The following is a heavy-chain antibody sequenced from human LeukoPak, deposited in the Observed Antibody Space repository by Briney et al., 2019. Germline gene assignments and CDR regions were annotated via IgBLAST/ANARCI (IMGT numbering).Heavy chain of an antibody. CDR2: ISGSGGST. V-gene: IGHV3-23*01. CDR1: GFTFSSYG. D-gene: IGHD3-22*01. CDR3: AKDSHYYDSSGYFDY. Sequence: PGGSLRLSCAASGFTFSSYGMSWVRQAPGKGLEWVSAISGSGGSTYYADSVKGRFTISRDNSKNTLYLQMNSLRAEDTAVYYCAKDSHYYDSSGYFDYWGQGTLVTVSS. J-gene: IGHJ4*02.